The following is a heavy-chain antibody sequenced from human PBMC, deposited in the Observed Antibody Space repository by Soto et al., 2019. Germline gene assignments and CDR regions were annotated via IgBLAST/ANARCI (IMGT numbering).Heavy chain of an antibody. CDR1: GDSISSGDYS. D-gene: IGHD6-6*01. V-gene: IGHV4-30-4*01. CDR3: ARHWRIAARPLVYFDY. CDR2: IYSNGNT. J-gene: IGHJ4*02. Sequence: SETLSLTCTVSGDSISSGDYSWSWVRQPPGRGLEWIGFIYSNGNTYYNPSLKSRVTMSEETSKNQFSLKLSSVTAADTAVYYCARHWRIAARPLVYFDYWGQGTLVTVSS.